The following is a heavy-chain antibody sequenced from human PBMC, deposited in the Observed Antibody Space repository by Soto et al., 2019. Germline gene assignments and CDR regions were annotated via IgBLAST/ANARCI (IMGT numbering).Heavy chain of an antibody. Sequence: QVQLVESGGGVVQPGRSLRLSCAASGFTFSSYGMHCVRQAPGKGLEWVAIISYDGSNKYYADSVKGRFTISRDKSKNTLSLQMNSLRAADTAVYYCAKDRLANPPYYYYYYGLDVWGQGTTVTVSS. CDR3: AKDRLANPPYYYYYYGLDV. CDR1: GFTFSSYG. CDR2: ISYDGSNK. D-gene: IGHD6-25*01. J-gene: IGHJ6*02. V-gene: IGHV3-30*18.